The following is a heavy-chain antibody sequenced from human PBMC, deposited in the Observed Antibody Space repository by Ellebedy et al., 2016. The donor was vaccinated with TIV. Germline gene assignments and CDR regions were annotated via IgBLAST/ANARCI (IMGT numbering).Heavy chain of an antibody. V-gene: IGHV5-51*01. CDR2: IYPGDSDT. CDR3: ARRGYSNYYFDY. CDR1: GYTFTTYW. J-gene: IGHJ4*02. D-gene: IGHD4-11*01. Sequence: GGSLRLXCKGSGYTFTTYWIGWVRQMPGKGLEWMGIIYPGDSDTRYSPSFQGQVTISADKSISTAYLQWSSLKASDTAMYYCARRGYSNYYFDYWGQGTLVTVSS.